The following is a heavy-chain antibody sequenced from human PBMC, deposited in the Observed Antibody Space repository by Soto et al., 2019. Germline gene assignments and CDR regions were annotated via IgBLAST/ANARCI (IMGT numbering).Heavy chain of an antibody. CDR2: TYYTGST. CDR1: GDSVNNGGYY. CDR3: ARDHGPTVTSAFDV. J-gene: IGHJ3*01. Sequence: SENLSLTCTFSGDSVNNGGYYWSWLREHPGKGLELIGHTYYTGSTYFNPSLKSRVTISVDTSKNQFSLRLSFVTAADSAVYYCARDHGPTVTSAFDVWGQGTMVTVAS. V-gene: IGHV4-31*03. D-gene: IGHD4-17*01.